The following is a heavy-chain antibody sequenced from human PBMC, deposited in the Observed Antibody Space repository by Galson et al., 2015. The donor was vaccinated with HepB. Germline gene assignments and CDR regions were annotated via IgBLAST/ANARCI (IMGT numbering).Heavy chain of an antibody. D-gene: IGHD4-17*01. CDR3: ARSRGYGDYGYYYGMDV. J-gene: IGHJ6*02. CDR2: IFYSGRT. CDR1: GFSISSSTW. Sequence: TLSLTCAVSGFSISSSTWWGWIRQTPGKGLEWIGYIFYSGRTYHNPSLKSRVTMSVDTSKNQFSLKLSSVTAVDTAVYYCARSRGYGDYGYYYGMDVWGQGTRVTVSS. V-gene: IGHV4-28*01.